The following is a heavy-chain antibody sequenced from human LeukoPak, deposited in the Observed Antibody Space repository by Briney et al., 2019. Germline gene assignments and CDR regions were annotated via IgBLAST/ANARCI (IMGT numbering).Heavy chain of an antibody. Sequence: PGGSLRLSCAASGFTFSSYGMHWVRQAPGKGLEWVAVIWYDGGNKYYADSVKGRFTISRDNSKNTLYLQMNSLRAEDTAVYYCAKDQSGSYSPFDYWGQGTLVTVSS. J-gene: IGHJ4*02. V-gene: IGHV3-33*06. CDR2: IWYDGGNK. CDR1: GFTFSSYG. CDR3: AKDQSGSYSPFDY. D-gene: IGHD1-26*01.